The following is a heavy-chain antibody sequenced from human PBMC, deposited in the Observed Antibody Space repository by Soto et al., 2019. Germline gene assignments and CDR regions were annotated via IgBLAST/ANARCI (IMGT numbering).Heavy chain of an antibody. V-gene: IGHV3-30*18. J-gene: IGHJ6*02. CDR3: AKEPRPYYYYVMDV. CDR1: GFTFSSYG. Sequence: PGGSLRLSCAASGFTFSSYGMHWVRQAPGKGLEWLSVMSYDGGNKYYADSVKGRFTISRDNSKSTVYLQMNSLRAEDTAVYYCAKEPRPYYYYVMDVWGQGTTVTV. CDR2: MSYDGGNK.